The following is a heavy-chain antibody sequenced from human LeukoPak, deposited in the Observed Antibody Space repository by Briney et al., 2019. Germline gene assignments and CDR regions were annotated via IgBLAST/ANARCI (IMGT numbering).Heavy chain of an antibody. V-gene: IGHV4-34*01. J-gene: IGHJ4*02. Sequence: SETLSLTCAVYGGSFSGYYWSWIRQPPGKGLEWIGEINHSGSTNYNPSLKSRVTISVDTSKNQFSLKLSSVTAADTAVYYCTRGLANYDSSGYYYIPPTAFDYWGQGTLVTVSS. CDR2: INHSGST. D-gene: IGHD3-22*01. CDR1: GGSFSGYY. CDR3: TRGLANYDSSGYYYIPPTAFDY.